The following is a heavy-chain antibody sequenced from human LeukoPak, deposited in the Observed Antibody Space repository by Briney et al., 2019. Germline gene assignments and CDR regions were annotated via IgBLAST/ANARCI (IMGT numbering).Heavy chain of an antibody. V-gene: IGHV4-34*01. Sequence: SETLPLTCAVYGGSFSGYYWSWIRQPPGKGLEWIGEINHSGSTNYNPSLKSRVTISVDTSKNQFSLKLSSVTAADTAVYYCARASPRSARPFDYWGQGTLVTVSS. CDR3: ARASPRSARPFDY. CDR2: INHSGST. J-gene: IGHJ4*02. D-gene: IGHD6-6*01. CDR1: GGSFSGYY.